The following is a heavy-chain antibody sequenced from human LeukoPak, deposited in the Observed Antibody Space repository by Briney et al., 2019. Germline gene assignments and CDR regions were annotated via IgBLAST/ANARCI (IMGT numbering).Heavy chain of an antibody. CDR1: GGSISSYY. V-gene: IGHV4-59*12. J-gene: IGHJ4*02. Sequence: SSETLSLTCIVSGGSISSYYWSWIRQPPGKGLEWIGYIYYSGSTNYNPSLKSRVTISVDTSKNQFSLKLSSVTAADTAVYYCARGRYYFDYWGQGTLVTVSS. CDR2: IYYSGST. CDR3: ARGRYYFDY.